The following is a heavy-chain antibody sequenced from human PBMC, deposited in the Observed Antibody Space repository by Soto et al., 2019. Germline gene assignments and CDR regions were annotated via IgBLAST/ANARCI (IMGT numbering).Heavy chain of an antibody. CDR3: ARYHGRDSGYDLIFDF. CDR2: ISYDGSNK. Sequence: GGSLRLSCAASGFTFSSYAMHWVRQAPGKGLEWVAVISYDGSNKYYADSVKGRFTISRDNSKNTLYLQMNSLRAEDTAVYYCARYHGRDSGYDLIFDFWAQGTLVTVSS. J-gene: IGHJ4*02. CDR1: GFTFSSYA. D-gene: IGHD5-12*01. V-gene: IGHV3-30-3*01.